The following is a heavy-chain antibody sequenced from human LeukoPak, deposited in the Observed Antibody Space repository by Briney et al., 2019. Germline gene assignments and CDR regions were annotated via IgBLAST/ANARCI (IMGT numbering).Heavy chain of an antibody. D-gene: IGHD3-10*01. V-gene: IGHV3-21*04. J-gene: IGHJ3*02. CDR2: ISSGSSYI. Sequence: GGSLRLSFAASGFTFSTYSMNWVRQAPGKGLEWVSSISSGSSYIYYADSVKGRFTISRDNAKNSVHLQMNSLRAEDTAVYYCARVGTPQTGLFAFDIWGQGTMVTVSS. CDR3: ARVGTPQTGLFAFDI. CDR1: GFTFSTYS.